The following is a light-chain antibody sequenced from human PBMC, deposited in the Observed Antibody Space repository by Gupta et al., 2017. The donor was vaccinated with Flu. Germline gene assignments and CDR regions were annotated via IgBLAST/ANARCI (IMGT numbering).Light chain of an antibody. Sequence: DVVMTQSPLSLPVTPGEPASISCRSSQSLLYSNGHTYVNWYLQKPGQSPQLLIYLCSNRASGVPDRFSGSGSGTDFTLKISRVEAEDVGVYYCRQPLQSPWTFGQGTKVEI. CDR3: RQPLQSPWT. CDR2: LCS. J-gene: IGKJ1*01. CDR1: QSLLYSNGHTY. V-gene: IGKV2-28*01.